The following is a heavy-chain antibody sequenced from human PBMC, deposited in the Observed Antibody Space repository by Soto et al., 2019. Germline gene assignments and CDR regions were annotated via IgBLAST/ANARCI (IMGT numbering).Heavy chain of an antibody. D-gene: IGHD2-15*01. V-gene: IGHV4-30-4*01. Sequence: TSETLSLTCTVSGGSISSGDYYWSWIRQPPGKGLEWIGYIYYSGSTYYNPSLKSRVTISVDTSKNQFSLKLSSVTAADTAVYYCARGSDCSGGSCYSDYFDYWGQGTLVTVSS. CDR1: GGSISSGDYY. J-gene: IGHJ4*02. CDR3: ARGSDCSGGSCYSDYFDY. CDR2: IYYSGST.